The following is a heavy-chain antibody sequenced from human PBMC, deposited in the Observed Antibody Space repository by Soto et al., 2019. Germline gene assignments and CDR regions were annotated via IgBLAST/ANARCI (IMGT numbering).Heavy chain of an antibody. V-gene: IGHV4-34*01. Sequence: SETLPLTCAFYGGSFSGYYWIWIRQPPGKGLEWIGEINHSGSTNYNPSLKSRVTISVDTSKNQFSLKLSSVTAADTAVYYCARGGQQLVLGYWGQGTLVTVSS. CDR1: GGSFSGYY. J-gene: IGHJ4*02. D-gene: IGHD6-13*01. CDR3: ARGGQQLVLGY. CDR2: INHSGST.